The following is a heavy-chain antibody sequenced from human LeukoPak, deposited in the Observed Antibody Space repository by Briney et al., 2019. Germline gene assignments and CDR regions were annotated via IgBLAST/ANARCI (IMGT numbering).Heavy chain of an antibody. CDR3: ARDNTNYVEEYYFDY. V-gene: IGHV3-21*01. D-gene: IGHD4-11*01. CDR2: ISSSSSYI. Sequence: GGSLRLSCAASGFTFSSYSMNWVRQAPGKGLEWVSSISSSSSYIYYADSVKGRFTISRDNAKNSLYLQMNSLRAEDTAVYYCARDNTNYVEEYYFDYWGQGTLVTVSS. J-gene: IGHJ4*02. CDR1: GFTFSSYS.